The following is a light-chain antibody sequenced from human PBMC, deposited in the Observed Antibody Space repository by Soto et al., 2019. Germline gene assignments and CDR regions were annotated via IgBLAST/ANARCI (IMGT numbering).Light chain of an antibody. CDR3: CSYAGSSTYV. V-gene: IGLV2-23*01. J-gene: IGLJ1*01. CDR1: SRDVGIYNL. CDR2: EDT. Sequence: QSVLTQPASVSGSPGQSITISCTGTSRDVGIYNLVSWYQLHPGKVPKLIIYEDTKRPSGISSRFTGSESGITAFLTISGLQAEDEADYYCCSYAGSSTYVFGTGTKVTVL.